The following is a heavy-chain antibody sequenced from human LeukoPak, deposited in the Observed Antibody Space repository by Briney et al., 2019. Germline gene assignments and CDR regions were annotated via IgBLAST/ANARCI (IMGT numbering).Heavy chain of an antibody. V-gene: IGHV3-9*01. D-gene: IGHD6-19*01. J-gene: IGHJ4*02. CDR2: INWKSGNI. CDR3: AIKAGVAVAGSFDS. CDR1: GLPFGDYA. Sequence: GRSQRLSCAASGLPFGDYAIHWVRQRPGKGLEWVSGINWKSGNIGYADSVKGRFTTTRDNSQMSLHLQMNSLTIEDTALYYCAIKAGVAVAGSFDSWGQGTLVTVSS.